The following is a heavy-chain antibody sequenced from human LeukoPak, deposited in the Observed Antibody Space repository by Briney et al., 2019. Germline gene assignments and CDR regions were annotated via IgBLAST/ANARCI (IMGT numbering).Heavy chain of an antibody. CDR1: GFTFSSYW. CDR3: AKIGEFPYYYYGMDV. CDR2: INSDGSST. V-gene: IGHV3-74*01. D-gene: IGHD3-10*01. Sequence: GGSLRLSCAASGFTFSSYWMHWVRQAPGKGLVWVRRINSDGSSTSYADSVKGQFTISRDNAKNTLYLQMNSLRAEDTAVYYCAKIGEFPYYYYGMDVWGQGTTVTVCS. J-gene: IGHJ6*02.